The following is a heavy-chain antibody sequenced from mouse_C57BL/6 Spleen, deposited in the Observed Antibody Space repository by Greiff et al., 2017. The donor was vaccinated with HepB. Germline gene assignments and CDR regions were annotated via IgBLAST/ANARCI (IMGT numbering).Heavy chain of an antibody. CDR1: GYTFTSYD. CDR2: IYPRDGST. J-gene: IGHJ3*01. Sequence: VKLVESGPELVKPGASVKLSCKASGYTFTSYDINWVKQRPGQGLEWIGWIYPRDGSTKYNEKFKGKATLTVDTSSSTAYMELHSLTSEDSAAYFCARSISIPRGAFAYWGQGTLVTVSA. V-gene: IGHV1-85*01. D-gene: IGHD2-3*01. CDR3: ARSISIPRGAFAY.